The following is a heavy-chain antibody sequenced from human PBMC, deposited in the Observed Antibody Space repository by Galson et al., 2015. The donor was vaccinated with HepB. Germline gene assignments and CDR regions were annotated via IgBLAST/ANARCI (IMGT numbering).Heavy chain of an antibody. CDR3: TTDPVIRELPLPYWFDP. CDR2: IKSKTDGGTT. CDR1: GFTFSNAS. Sequence: SLRLPRAAAGFTFSNASMSWVRQAPGNGLEWVGRIKSKTDGGTTDYAAPVKGRFTISRDDSKNTLYLQMNSLKTEDTAVYYCTTDPVIRELPLPYWFDPWGQGTLVTVSS. D-gene: IGHD1-26*01. V-gene: IGHV3-15*01. J-gene: IGHJ5*02.